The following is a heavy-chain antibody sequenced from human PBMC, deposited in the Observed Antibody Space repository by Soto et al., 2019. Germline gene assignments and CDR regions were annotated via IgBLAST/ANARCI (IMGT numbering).Heavy chain of an antibody. CDR2: IKSNSVGGTA. D-gene: IGHD1-26*01. CDR3: SKNSGYSGSSHWPAA. V-gene: IGHV3-15*07. CDR1: GLTFINAW. J-gene: IGHJ4*02. Sequence: PGGSLRLSCAASGLTFINAWMNWVRQAPGKGPEWVGRIKSNSVGGTADYAAPVKGRFIISRDDSKNTLLLQLNSLQTEDTALYYCSKNSGYSGSSHWPAAWGQGTLVT.